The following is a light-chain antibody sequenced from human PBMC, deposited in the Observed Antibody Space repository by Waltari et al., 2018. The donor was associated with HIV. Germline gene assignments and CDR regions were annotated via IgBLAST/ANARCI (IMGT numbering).Light chain of an antibody. CDR3: QVWDSSSDHWV. Sequence: SYVLTQPPSVSVAPGKTARITCGGDNIGSKSVHWYQQQPGQAPVLVIYDDSDRPSGIAGRFSGCNSGNTATLTISRVEAGDEADYYCQVWDSSSDHWVFGGGTKLTVL. CDR1: NIGSKS. V-gene: IGLV3-21*04. J-gene: IGLJ3*02. CDR2: DDS.